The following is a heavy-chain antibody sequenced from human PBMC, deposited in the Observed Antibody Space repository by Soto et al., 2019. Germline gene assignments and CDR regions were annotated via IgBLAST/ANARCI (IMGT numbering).Heavy chain of an antibody. CDR3: ARDGDFWSGEYYFDY. J-gene: IGHJ4*02. D-gene: IGHD3-3*01. V-gene: IGHV3-74*01. CDR2: ISPDGSST. Sequence: PGGSMRLSCAASGFSFSSHWMHWVRQAPGKGLVWVSRISPDGSSTSYADSVKGRFTVSRDNTRNTLYLQMISLRGEDTAVYYCARDGDFWSGEYYFDYWGQGTLVTVSS. CDR1: GFSFSSHW.